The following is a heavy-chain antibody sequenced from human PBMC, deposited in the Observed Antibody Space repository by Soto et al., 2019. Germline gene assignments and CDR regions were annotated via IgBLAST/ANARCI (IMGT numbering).Heavy chain of an antibody. CDR2: IYNSGTS. CDR3: VREERIAAPQLDY. Sequence: SETLSLTCTVSGGSINSSDYHWSWIRQSPAKGLEWIGYIYNSGTSFYNPSLRGRVTVTVDTSRSQFSLTLASVTAADTAVYYCVREERIAAPQLDYWGQGITVTVSS. J-gene: IGHJ4*02. V-gene: IGHV4-30-4*01. D-gene: IGHD6-6*01. CDR1: GGSINSSDYH.